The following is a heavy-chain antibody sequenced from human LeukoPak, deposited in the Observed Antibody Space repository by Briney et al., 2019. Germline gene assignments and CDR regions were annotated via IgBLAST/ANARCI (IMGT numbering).Heavy chain of an antibody. CDR3: ARDRRDYDILTGYYTPVGAFDI. V-gene: IGHV3-48*03. CDR1: GFTFSSYV. CDR2: ISSSGSTI. D-gene: IGHD3-9*01. Sequence: PGGSLRLSCAASGFTFSSYVMNWVRQAPGKGLEWVSYISSSGSTIYYADSVKGRFTISRDNAKNSLYLQMNSLRAEDTAVYYCARDRRDYDILTGYYTPVGAFDIWGQGTMVTVSS. J-gene: IGHJ3*02.